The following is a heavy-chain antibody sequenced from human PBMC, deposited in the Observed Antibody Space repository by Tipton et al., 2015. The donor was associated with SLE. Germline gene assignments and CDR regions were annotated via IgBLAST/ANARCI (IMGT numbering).Heavy chain of an antibody. D-gene: IGHD6-13*01. CDR2: IYYSGST. CDR1: GGSFSGYY. Sequence: LRLSCAVYGGSFSGYYWGWIRQPPGKGLEWIGSIYYSGSTYYNPSPKSRVTISVDTSKNQFSLKLSSVTAADTAVYYCARLNRYSSHGVFDYWGQGTLVTVSS. V-gene: IGHV4-34*01. CDR3: ARLNRYSSHGVFDY. J-gene: IGHJ4*02.